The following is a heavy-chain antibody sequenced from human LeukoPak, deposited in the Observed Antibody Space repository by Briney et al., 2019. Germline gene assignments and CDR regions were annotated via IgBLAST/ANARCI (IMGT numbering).Heavy chain of an antibody. CDR1: GCTFSSYS. CDR3: ARAEGRWLRRDNWFDP. CDR2: ISSSSSYI. V-gene: IGHV3-21*01. D-gene: IGHD4-23*01. J-gene: IGHJ5*02. Sequence: PRGSLRLSCVASGCTFSSYSMNSVRQAPGKGLEWVSSISSSSSYIYYADSVKGRFTISRDNAKNSLYLQMNSLRAEDTAVYYCARAEGRWLRRDNWFDPWGQGTLVTVSS.